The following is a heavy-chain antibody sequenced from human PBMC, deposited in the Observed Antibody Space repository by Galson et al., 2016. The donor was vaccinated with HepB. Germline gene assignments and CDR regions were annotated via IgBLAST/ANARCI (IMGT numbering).Heavy chain of an antibody. CDR1: GFTFSSYT. J-gene: IGHJ4*02. V-gene: IGHV3-21*01. D-gene: IGHD3-10*01. CDR2: IHYNGVSI. Sequence: SLRLSCAASGFTFSSYTMNWVRQAPGKGLEWVSFIHYNGVSIYYAASVRGRFTISRDNAKNSLYLEMNSLRADDTAVYYCALQSGAFDYWGQGTPVTVSS. CDR3: ALQSGAFDY.